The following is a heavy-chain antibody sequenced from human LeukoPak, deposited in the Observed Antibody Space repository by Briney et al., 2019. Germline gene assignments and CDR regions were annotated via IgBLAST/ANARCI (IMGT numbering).Heavy chain of an antibody. CDR1: GGSISSGDYY. CDR2: IYTSGST. J-gene: IGHJ5*02. Sequence: TLSLTCTVSGGSISSGDYYWRWIRQPAGTGLEWIGRIYTSGSTNYNPSLKSRVTISVDTSKNQFSLKLTSVTAADTAVYYCARDGVNTMVRGADGFDPWGQGTLVTVSS. V-gene: IGHV4-61*02. D-gene: IGHD3-10*01. CDR3: ARDGVNTMVRGADGFDP.